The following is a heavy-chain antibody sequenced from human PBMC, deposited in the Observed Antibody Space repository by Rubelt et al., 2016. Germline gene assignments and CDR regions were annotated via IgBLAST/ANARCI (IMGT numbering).Heavy chain of an antibody. V-gene: IGHV5-51*01. J-gene: IGHJ4*02. CDR2: LYPGDSDT. D-gene: IGHD3-3*01. CDR3: AIYDCWSGYYLDY. Sequence: EVQLVQSGAEVKKPGESLKISCKGSGYSFTSYWLGWVRQMPGKGLEWMGILYPGDSDTRYSPSFQGQGTISADKAISTADLQWSSLKASDTAMYYCAIYDCWSGYYLDYWGQGTLVTASS. CDR1: GYSFTSYW.